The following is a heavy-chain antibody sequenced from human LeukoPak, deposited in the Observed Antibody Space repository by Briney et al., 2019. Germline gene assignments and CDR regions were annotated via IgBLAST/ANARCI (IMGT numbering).Heavy chain of an antibody. J-gene: IGHJ4*02. CDR1: GFPFSDYY. Sequence: PGGSLRLSCAASGFPFSDYYMSWLRQAPGKGLEWVSYISSSSSYTNYADSVKGRFTISRDNAKNSLYLQMNSLRAEDTAVYYCARVHYDILTGYSPHFDYWGQGTLVTVSS. CDR2: ISSSSSYT. CDR3: ARVHYDILTGYSPHFDY. D-gene: IGHD3-9*01. V-gene: IGHV3-11*05.